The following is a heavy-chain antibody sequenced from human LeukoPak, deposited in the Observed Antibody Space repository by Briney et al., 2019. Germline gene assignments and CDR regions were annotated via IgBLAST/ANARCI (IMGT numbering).Heavy chain of an antibody. CDR1: GYTFTGYD. CDR3: ARGQEADELLLDY. Sequence: ASVKVSCKASGYTFTGYDINWVRQATGQGLEWMGWMNPNSGNTGYAQKFQGRVTMTRNTSISTAYMELSSLRSEDTAVYYCARGQEADELLLDYWGQGTLVTVSS. D-gene: IGHD2-15*01. V-gene: IGHV1-8*01. J-gene: IGHJ4*02. CDR2: MNPNSGNT.